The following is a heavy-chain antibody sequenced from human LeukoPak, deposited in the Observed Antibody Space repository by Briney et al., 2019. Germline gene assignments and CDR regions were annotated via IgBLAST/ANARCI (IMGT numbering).Heavy chain of an antibody. J-gene: IGHJ4*02. Sequence: SETLSLTCAVYGGSFSGYYWSWIRQPPGKGLEWIGEINHSGSTNYSPSLKSRVTISVDTSKNQFSLKLSSVTAADTAVYYCARERLLYGDYTGRRDYWGQGTLVTVSS. CDR3: ARERLLYGDYTGRRDY. D-gene: IGHD4-17*01. CDR1: GGSFSGYY. CDR2: INHSGST. V-gene: IGHV4-34*01.